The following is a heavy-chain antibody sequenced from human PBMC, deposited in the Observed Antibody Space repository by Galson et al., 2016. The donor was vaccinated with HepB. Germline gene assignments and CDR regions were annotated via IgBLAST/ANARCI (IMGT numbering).Heavy chain of an antibody. CDR3: TRGGTLWGY. D-gene: IGHD1-26*01. V-gene: IGHV3-7*01. CDR1: GFTLSSHW. CDR2: INQDGSEK. Sequence: SLRLSCAASGFTLSSHWMSWVRQTPGKGLEWVANINQDGSEKSYVDSVKGRFTVSRDNAKNSLYLQMNSLRAEDTALYHCTRGGTLWGYWGQGTLLTVSS. J-gene: IGHJ4*02.